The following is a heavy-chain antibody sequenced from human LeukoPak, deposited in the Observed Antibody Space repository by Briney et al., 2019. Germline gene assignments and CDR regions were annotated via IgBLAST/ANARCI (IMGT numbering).Heavy chain of an antibody. D-gene: IGHD2-2*01. J-gene: IGHJ3*01. CDR2: IKTKPFGGTS. V-gene: IGHV3-49*04. CDR3: TRHQSPYLDAFDV. Sequence: GGSLRLSCTSATFTFGDYPLSWVRQAPGRGLEWITFIKTKPFGGTSEYAASVKGRFTLSRDDSKNIAYLQMNRLNTEDTAVYYCTRHQSPYLDAFDVWGQGTMVTVAS. CDR1: TFTFGDYP.